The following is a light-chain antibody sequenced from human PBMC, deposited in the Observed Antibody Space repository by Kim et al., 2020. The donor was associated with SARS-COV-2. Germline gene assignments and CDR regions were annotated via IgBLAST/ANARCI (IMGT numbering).Light chain of an antibody. CDR3: SSYAGYNIL. J-gene: IGLJ2*01. V-gene: IGLV2-8*01. CDR2: EFS. Sequence: PGQSVTISSTGTSSDVGGYNYVSWYRQHPGKAPKLIIYEFSKRPSGVPDRFSCSKSGNTASLTVSGLQAVDEADYYCSSYAGYNILFGGGTQLTVL. CDR1: SSDVGGYNY.